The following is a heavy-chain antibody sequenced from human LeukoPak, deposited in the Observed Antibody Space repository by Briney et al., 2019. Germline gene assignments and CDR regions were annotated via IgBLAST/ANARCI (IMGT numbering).Heavy chain of an antibody. D-gene: IGHD2-21*02. Sequence: GGSLRLSCAASGFTFSSYEMNWVRQAPGKGLEWVSSISSSSSYIYYADSVKGRFTISRDNAKNSLYLQMNSLRAEDTAVYYCARDVRGVVTANDAFDIWGQGTMVTVSS. CDR3: ARDVRGVVTANDAFDI. J-gene: IGHJ3*02. V-gene: IGHV3-21*01. CDR1: GFTFSSYE. CDR2: ISSSSSYI.